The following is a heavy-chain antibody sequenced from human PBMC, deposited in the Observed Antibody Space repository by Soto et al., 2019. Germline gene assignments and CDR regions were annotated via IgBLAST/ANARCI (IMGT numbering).Heavy chain of an antibody. CDR2: IYHSGST. CDR3: ARGSIAAEYFQH. J-gene: IGHJ1*01. V-gene: IGHV4-30-2*01. CDR1: GGSISSGGYS. Sequence: TLSLTCAVSGGSISSGGYSWSWIRQPPGKGLEWIGYIYHSGSTYYNPSLKSRVTISVDRSKNQFSLKLSSVTAADTAVYYCARGSIAAEYFQHWGQGTLVTVSS.